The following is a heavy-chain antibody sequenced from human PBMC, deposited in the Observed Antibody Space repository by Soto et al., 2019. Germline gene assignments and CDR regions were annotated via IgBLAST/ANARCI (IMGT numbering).Heavy chain of an antibody. CDR2: IWYDGSNK. CDR3: ARNKWDTAMATGPFDY. D-gene: IGHD5-18*01. Sequence: GGSLRLSCAASGFTFSSYGMHWVRQAPGKGLEWVAVIWYDGSNKYYADSVKGRFTISRDNSKNTLYLQMNSLRAEDTAVYYCARNKWDTAMATGPFDYWGQGTLVTVSS. CDR1: GFTFSSYG. V-gene: IGHV3-33*01. J-gene: IGHJ4*02.